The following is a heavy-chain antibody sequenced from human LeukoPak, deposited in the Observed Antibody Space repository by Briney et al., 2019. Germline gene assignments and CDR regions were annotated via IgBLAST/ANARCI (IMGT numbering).Heavy chain of an antibody. J-gene: IGHJ4*02. CDR2: FDPEDGET. D-gene: IGHD3-22*01. CDR3: VRGGYYYDS. CDR1: GYTLTELS. Sequence: ASVKVSCKVSGYTLTELSMHWVRQAPGKGLEWMGGFDPEDGETIYAQKFQGRVTMTRTTSTSTAYMELSSLRSEDTAVYYCVRGGYYYDSWGQGTLVTVSS. V-gene: IGHV1-24*01.